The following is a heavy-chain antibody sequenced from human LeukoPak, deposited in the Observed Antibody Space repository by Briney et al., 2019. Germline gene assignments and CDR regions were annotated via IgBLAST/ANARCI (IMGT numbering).Heavy chain of an antibody. CDR1: GFTFIGCG. CDR3: AKDPYSYGSYFDY. CDR2: IWYDGRDK. V-gene: IGHV3-30*02. J-gene: IGHJ4*02. D-gene: IGHD5-18*01. Sequence: PGGSLRLSCAASGFTFIGCGMHWARQAPGKGLEWVAFIWYDGRDKYYADSVKGQFTISRDNSKNTLYLQMNSLRAEDTAVYYCAKDPYSYGSYFDYWGQGTLVTVSS.